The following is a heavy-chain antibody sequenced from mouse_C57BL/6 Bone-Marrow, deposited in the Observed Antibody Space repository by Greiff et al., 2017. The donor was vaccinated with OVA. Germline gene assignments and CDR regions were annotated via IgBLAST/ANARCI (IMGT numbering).Heavy chain of an antibody. V-gene: IGHV1-19*01. D-gene: IGHD2-4*01. CDR1: GYTFTDYY. CDR2: INPYNGGT. CDR3: ASHIYYDYERFAY. Sequence: VQLQQSGPVLVKPGASVKMSCKASGYTFTDYYMNWVKQSHGKSLEWIGVINPYNGGTSYNQKFKGKATLTVDKSSSTAYMELNSLTSEDSAVYYCASHIYYDYERFAYWGQGTLVTVSA. J-gene: IGHJ3*01.